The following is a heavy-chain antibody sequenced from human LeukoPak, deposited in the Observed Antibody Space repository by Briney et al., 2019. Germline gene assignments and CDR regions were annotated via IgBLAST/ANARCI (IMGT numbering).Heavy chain of an antibody. CDR2: IKHDGSDK. V-gene: IGHV3-7*01. CDR1: GFTFSNYW. D-gene: IGHD3-10*01. J-gene: IGHJ4*02. Sequence: GGSLRLSCSASGFTFSNYWMSWVRQSPGKGLEWVAIIKHDGSDKYCVDSVKGRFTISRDNAKNSLYLQMSSLRAEDTAVYYCARGGHRQKEFWGQGTLVTVSS. CDR3: ARGGHRQKEF.